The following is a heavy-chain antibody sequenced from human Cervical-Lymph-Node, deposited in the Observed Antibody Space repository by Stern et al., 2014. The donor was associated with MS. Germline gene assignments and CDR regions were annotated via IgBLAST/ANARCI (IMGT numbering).Heavy chain of an antibody. CDR1: GDSISSYTHY. J-gene: IGHJ4*02. CDR2: FNSRGPT. V-gene: IGHV4-39*02. CDR3: AKNACTGAACPFDL. D-gene: IGHD2-8*02. Sequence: QLQLQESVPGLVKPSETLSLTCAVSGDSISSYTHYWAWIRQPPGKGLEWIGSFNSRGPTYYIPPLKSPVPISWEPSKNPFSLGLNSVTAADTAVYYCAKNACTGAACPFDLWGQGTLVTVSS.